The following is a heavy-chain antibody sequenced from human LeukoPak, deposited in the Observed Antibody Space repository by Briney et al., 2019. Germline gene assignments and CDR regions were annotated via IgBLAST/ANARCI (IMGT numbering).Heavy chain of an antibody. Sequence: ASVTVSCKASGYTFTSYGISWVRQAPGQGLEWMGWISAYNGNTNYAQKLQGRVTMTTDTSTSTAYMELRSLRSDDTAVYYCARGVTVTTFYYYYGMDVWGQGTTVTVSS. CDR1: GYTFTSYG. D-gene: IGHD4-11*01. CDR2: ISAYNGNT. CDR3: ARGVTVTTFYYYYGMDV. J-gene: IGHJ6*02. V-gene: IGHV1-18*01.